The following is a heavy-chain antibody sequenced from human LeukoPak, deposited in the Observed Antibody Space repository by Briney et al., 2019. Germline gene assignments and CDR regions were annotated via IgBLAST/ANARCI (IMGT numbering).Heavy chain of an antibody. CDR1: VYTFTSYG. D-gene: IGHD3-10*01. J-gene: IGHJ4*02. CDR2: ISAYNGNT. CDR3: AGARGIRGVMQV. V-gene: IGHV1-18*01. Sequence: ASVKVSFKASVYTFTSYGISWVRQAPGQGREWMGWISAYNGNTNYAQKLQGRVTMTTDTSTSTAYMELRSLRSDDTAVYYCAGARGIRGVMQVWGQGTLVTVSS.